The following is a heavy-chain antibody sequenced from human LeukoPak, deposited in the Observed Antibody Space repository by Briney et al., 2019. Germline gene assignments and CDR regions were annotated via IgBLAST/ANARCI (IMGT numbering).Heavy chain of an antibody. CDR1: GFTFSSYA. CDR2: ISGSGGST. D-gene: IGHD1-26*01. Sequence: PGGSLRLSCAASGFTFSSYAMSWVRQAPGKGLEWVSAISGSGGSTYYADSVKGRFTISRDNAKNSLYLQMNSLRVEDTAVYYCARGHPHGWELYLDYWGQGTLVTVSS. V-gene: IGHV3-23*01. J-gene: IGHJ4*02. CDR3: ARGHPHGWELYLDY.